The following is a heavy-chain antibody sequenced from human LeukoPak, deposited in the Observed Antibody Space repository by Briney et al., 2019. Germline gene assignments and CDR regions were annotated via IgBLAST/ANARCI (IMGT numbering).Heavy chain of an antibody. Sequence: ASVKVSCKASGYTFTSYDINWVRQATGQGLEWMGWMNPNSGNTGYAQKFQGRVTITRNTSISTAYMELSSLRSEDTAVYYCARGYMVLGVIINPFDYWGQGTLVTVSS. V-gene: IGHV1-8*03. D-gene: IGHD3-10*01. CDR2: MNPNSGNT. CDR1: GYTFTSYD. J-gene: IGHJ4*02. CDR3: ARGYMVLGVIINPFDY.